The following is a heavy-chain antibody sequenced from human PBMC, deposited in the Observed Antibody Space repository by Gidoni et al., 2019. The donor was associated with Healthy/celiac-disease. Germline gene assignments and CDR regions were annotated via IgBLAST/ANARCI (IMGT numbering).Heavy chain of an antibody. CDR2: IYYSGST. CDR1: GGSISSSSYY. J-gene: IGHJ5*02. Sequence: QLQLQESGPGLVKPSETLSLTCTVSGGSISSSSYYWGWIRQPPGKGLEWIGSIYYSGSTYYNPSLKSRVTISVDTSKNQFSLKLSSVTAADTAVYYCARRGHVLLWFGDDVWFDPWGQGTLVTVSS. D-gene: IGHD3-10*01. CDR3: ARRGHVLLWFGDDVWFDP. V-gene: IGHV4-39*01.